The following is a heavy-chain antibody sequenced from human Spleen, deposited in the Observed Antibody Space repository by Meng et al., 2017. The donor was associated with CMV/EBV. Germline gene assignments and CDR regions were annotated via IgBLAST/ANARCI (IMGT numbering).Heavy chain of an antibody. CDR3: ARDSPGGYGYFDS. CDR2: IHYSGTT. D-gene: IGHD5-12*01. J-gene: IGHJ4*02. CDR1: DGFTTSDDYY. V-gene: IGHV4-30-4*01. Sequence: QRRLQESGPGLVKPSQTLSLTCTVSDGFTTSDDYYWSWIRQPPGKGLEWIGYIHYSGTTYYNPSLKSRIAISLDTSKNQFSLNLNSVTAADAAVYYCARDSPGGYGYFDSWGQGTLVTVSS.